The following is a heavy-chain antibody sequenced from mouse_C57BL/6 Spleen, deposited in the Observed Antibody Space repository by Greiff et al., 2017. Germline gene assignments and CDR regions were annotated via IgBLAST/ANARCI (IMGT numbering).Heavy chain of an antibody. D-gene: IGHD1-1*02. CDR1: GFAFSSSW. Sequence: QVQLQQSGPELVKPGASVKISCKASGFAFSSSWMNWVKQRPGKGLEWIGRIYPGDGDTNYNGKFKGKATLTADKYSSTAYMQLSILPSGDSAVYFGARMDYGSYYFDYWGQGTTLTVSS. V-gene: IGHV1-82*01. CDR2: IYPGDGDT. J-gene: IGHJ2*01. CDR3: ARMDYGSYYFDY.